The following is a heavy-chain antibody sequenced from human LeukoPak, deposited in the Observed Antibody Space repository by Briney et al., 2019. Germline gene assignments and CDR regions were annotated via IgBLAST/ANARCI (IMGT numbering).Heavy chain of an antibody. V-gene: IGHV3-9*01. J-gene: IGHJ3*02. CDR1: VFTFDDHV. D-gene: IGHD3-3*01. Sequence: GGSLRLSCASSVFTFDDHVMHWVRPAPGEGLEWVSGISWISGIIGYADSVKGRFTISRDNAKNSLYLQMDRLRDEDTALYYCAKDTGRPTDAITMEDNAFDIWGQGTMVTVSS. CDR3: AKDTGRPTDAITMEDNAFDI. CDR2: ISWISGII.